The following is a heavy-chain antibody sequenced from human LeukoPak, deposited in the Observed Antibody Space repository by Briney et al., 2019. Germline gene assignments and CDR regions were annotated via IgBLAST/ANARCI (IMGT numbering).Heavy chain of an antibody. CDR2: ISYDGSNK. Sequence: GGSLRLSCAASGFTFSSYGMHWVRQAPGKGLEWVAVISYDGSNKYYADSVKGRFTISRDNSKNTLYLQMNSLRAEDTAVYYSARGAYYDSSGYYSKAKDLDYWGQGTLVTVSS. V-gene: IGHV3-30*03. D-gene: IGHD3-22*01. J-gene: IGHJ4*02. CDR1: GFTFSSYG. CDR3: ARGAYYDSSGYYSKAKDLDY.